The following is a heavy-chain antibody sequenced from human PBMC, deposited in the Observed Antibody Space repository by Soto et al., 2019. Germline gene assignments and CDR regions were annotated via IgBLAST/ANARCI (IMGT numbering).Heavy chain of an antibody. CDR1: GSSINSSGYY. J-gene: IGHJ4*02. Sequence: SETLSLTCTVSGSSINSSGYYWGWIRQPPGKGLEWIGSMFYGVSTYYNPSLKSRVTVSVDTSKNQFSLNLRSVTAADTAVYYCARRPSRHFVDYWGQGTLVTVSS. CDR3: ARRPSRHFVDY. D-gene: IGHD2-21*01. CDR2: MFYGVST. V-gene: IGHV4-39*01.